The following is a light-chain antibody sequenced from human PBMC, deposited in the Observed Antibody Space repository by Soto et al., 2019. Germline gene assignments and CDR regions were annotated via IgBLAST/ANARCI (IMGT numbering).Light chain of an antibody. CDR2: DVS. CDR1: STDVDTYNY. J-gene: IGLJ2*01. CDR3: SSYASGNTVI. V-gene: IGLV2-14*03. Sequence: QSVLTQPASVSGSPGQSITISCTGTSTDVDTYNYVSWYQQHPGKAPKLILYDVSKWPSGVSTRFSGSKSGNTASLTISGLQAEDEADYHCSSYASGNTVIFGAGTTLTVL.